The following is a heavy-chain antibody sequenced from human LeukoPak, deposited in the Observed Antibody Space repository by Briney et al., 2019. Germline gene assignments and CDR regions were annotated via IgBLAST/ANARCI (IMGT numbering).Heavy chain of an antibody. CDR3: ARDLRYSYGYDDFDY. Sequence: PGGSLRLSCAASGVTFSSYSMNWVRQAPGKGLEWVSSISSSSSYIYYADSVKSRFTISRDNAKNSLYLQMNSLRAEDTAVYYCARDLRYSYGYDDFDYWGQGTLVTVSS. V-gene: IGHV3-21*01. D-gene: IGHD5-18*01. CDR1: GVTFSSYS. J-gene: IGHJ4*02. CDR2: ISSSSSYI.